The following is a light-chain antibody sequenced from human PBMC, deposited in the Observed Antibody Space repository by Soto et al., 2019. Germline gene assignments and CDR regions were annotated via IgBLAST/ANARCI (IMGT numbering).Light chain of an antibody. J-gene: IGLJ3*02. V-gene: IGLV2-14*01. CDR2: EVT. CDR3: SSYASSSTFPYWV. Sequence: QSALTQPASVSGSPGQSITISCTGISSDVGGYNFVSWYQQHPGKAPKLMIYEVTNRPSGVSNRFSGSKSGNTASLTISGLQAEDEADYYCSSYASSSTFPYWVFGGGTKLTVL. CDR1: SSDVGGYNF.